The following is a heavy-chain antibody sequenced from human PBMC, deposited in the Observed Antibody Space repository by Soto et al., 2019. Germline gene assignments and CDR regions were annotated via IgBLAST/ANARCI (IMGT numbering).Heavy chain of an antibody. CDR2: IRGSGGST. J-gene: IGHJ4*02. CDR3: AKEGHYYGSGSYYAYDY. Sequence: GGSLSLSCAASGFTFSSYAMSWVRQAPGKGLEWVSGIRGSGGSTYYADSVKGRFTISRDNSKNTLYLQMNSLRVEDTAVYHCAKEGHYYGSGSYYAYDYWGQGTLVTVSS. D-gene: IGHD3-10*01. V-gene: IGHV3-23*01. CDR1: GFTFSSYA.